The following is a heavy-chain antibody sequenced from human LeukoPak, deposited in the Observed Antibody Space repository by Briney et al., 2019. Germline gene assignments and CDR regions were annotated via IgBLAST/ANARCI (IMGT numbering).Heavy chain of an antibody. Sequence: PSETLSLTCSVSGGSISSYHWGWIRQSPGKGLEWIGYIYYSGITNYNPSLKSRVTISVDTSKNQFSLKLNSVTTADTAVYYCARERWIFSSSALYSYYLDVWGKGTTVTVSS. CDR1: GGSISSYH. J-gene: IGHJ6*03. CDR3: ARERWIFSSSALYSYYLDV. CDR2: IYYSGIT. V-gene: IGHV4-59*01. D-gene: IGHD6-6*01.